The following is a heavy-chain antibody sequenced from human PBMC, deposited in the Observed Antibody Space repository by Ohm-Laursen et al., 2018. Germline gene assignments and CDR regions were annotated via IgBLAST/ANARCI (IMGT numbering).Heavy chain of an antibody. CDR3: TKGLSGGTGHGNWFDP. V-gene: IGHV3-74*01. J-gene: IGHJ5*02. CDR1: GFTFSRHW. Sequence: GSLRLSCTASGFTFSRHWIHWVRQAPGKGLVWVCYIGNDGTTATYADSVKGRFTISRDNAKNTLYLQMNSVRVEDAAVYYCTKGLSGGTGHGNWFDPWGQGTLVTVSS. CDR2: IGNDGTTA. D-gene: IGHD3-10*01.